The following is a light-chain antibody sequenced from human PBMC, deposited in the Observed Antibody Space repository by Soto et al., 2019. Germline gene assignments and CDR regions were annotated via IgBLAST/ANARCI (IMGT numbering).Light chain of an antibody. CDR3: QHYNTWPTEST. Sequence: EMVMTQSPATLSVSPGERATLSCRASQGIGANLAWYQQKPGQAPRLLIYDASTRATDIPARFSGSGSGTDFTLTISSLRSEDFAVFFCQHYNTWPTESTFGPGTKVDVK. V-gene: IGKV3D-15*01. J-gene: IGKJ3*01. CDR2: DAS. CDR1: QGIGAN.